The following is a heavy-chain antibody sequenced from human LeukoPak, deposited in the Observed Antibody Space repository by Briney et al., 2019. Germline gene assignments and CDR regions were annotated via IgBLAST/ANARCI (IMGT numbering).Heavy chain of an antibody. V-gene: IGHV3-30*02. CDR2: IRYDGSNK. CDR1: EFTFSNYG. CDR3: ATYSSLNRREFQY. Sequence: GGSLRLSCAASEFTFSNYGMHWVRQAPGKGPEWVAFIRYDGSNKYYADSVKGRFTISRDNSKNTLYLQMNSLRAEDTAVYYCATYSSLNRREFQYWGQGTLLTVSS. J-gene: IGHJ1*01. D-gene: IGHD3-22*01.